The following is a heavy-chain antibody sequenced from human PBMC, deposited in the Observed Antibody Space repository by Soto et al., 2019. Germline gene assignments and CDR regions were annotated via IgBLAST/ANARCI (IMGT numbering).Heavy chain of an antibody. CDR1: GYTFTSYG. CDR2: ISPYNGHT. V-gene: IGHV1-18*01. D-gene: IGHD3-22*01. CDR3: ARGSLRSTIVVVIPPHFDN. J-gene: IGHJ4*02. Sequence: QVQLVQSGGEVKKPGASVKVSCKASGYTFTSYGVSWVRQAPGQGLEWMGWISPYNGHTKYAQKVQGRVTMTTDTSTSTAYMELRSLRPDDTAVYYWARGSLRSTIVVVIPPHFDNWGQGTLVTVSS.